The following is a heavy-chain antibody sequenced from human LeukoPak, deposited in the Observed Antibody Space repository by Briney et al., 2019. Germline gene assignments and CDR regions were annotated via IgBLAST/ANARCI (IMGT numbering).Heavy chain of an antibody. CDR3: AIMHPYYDGSGYWVQ. V-gene: IGHV3-23*01. CDR2: ISTSGGST. Sequence: GGSLRLSCAASGFTFDDYGMSWVRQAPGKGLEWVSGISTSGGSTSYADSVKGRFTTSRDNPRNTLYMQMNSLRAEDTAVYYCAIMHPYYDGSGYWVQWGQGTLVTVSS. J-gene: IGHJ4*02. D-gene: IGHD3-22*01. CDR1: GFTFDDYG.